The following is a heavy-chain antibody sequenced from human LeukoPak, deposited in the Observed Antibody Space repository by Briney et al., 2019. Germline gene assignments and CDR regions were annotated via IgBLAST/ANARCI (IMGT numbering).Heavy chain of an antibody. CDR1: GYTFTRYA. Sequence: ASVKVSCKAAGYTFTRYAIHWVRQAPGQRPEWMGWINAGKGNTQYSQKIQDRVTITRDTSASIAYMELSSLRSEDTAVYYCVRLGDYFDYWGQGTLVTVSS. CDR2: INAGKGNT. J-gene: IGHJ4*02. CDR3: VRLGDYFDY. V-gene: IGHV1-3*01.